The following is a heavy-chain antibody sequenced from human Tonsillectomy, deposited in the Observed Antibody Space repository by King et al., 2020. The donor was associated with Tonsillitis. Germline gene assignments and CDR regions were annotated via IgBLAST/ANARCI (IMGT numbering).Heavy chain of an antibody. CDR1: GFTFSSYE. D-gene: IGHD3-10*01. CDR2: ISSSGSII. J-gene: IGHJ4*02. Sequence: VQLVESGGALVQPGGALRLSCAASGFTFSSYEMNWVRQAPGKGLEWVSYISSSGSIIYYADSVKGRFTISRENAQNSLYLQMNSLRAEDTAVYYCARGYGSGSSHFDNWGQGTLVTVSS. CDR3: ARGYGSGSSHFDN. V-gene: IGHV3-48*03.